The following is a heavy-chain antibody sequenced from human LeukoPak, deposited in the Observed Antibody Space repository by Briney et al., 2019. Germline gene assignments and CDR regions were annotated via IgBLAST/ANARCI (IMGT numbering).Heavy chain of an antibody. CDR1: GLTFSSYA. J-gene: IGHJ3*02. D-gene: IGHD6-6*01. V-gene: IGHV3-23*01. CDR2: ISGSGGST. CDR3: AKVHPLGGSSSPGGAFDI. Sequence: PGGSLRLSCAASGLTFSSYAMSWVRQAPGKGLEWVSAISGSGGSTYYADSVKGRFTISRDNSKNTLYLQMNSLRAEDTAVYYCAKVHPLGGSSSPGGAFDIWGQGTMVTVSS.